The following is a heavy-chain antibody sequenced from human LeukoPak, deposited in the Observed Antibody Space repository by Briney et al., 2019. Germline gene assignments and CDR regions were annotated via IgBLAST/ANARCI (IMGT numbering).Heavy chain of an antibody. J-gene: IGHJ5*02. CDR3: ARTIVVVTRRFDP. D-gene: IGHD3-22*01. CDR1: GFTFSDYY. Sequence: KPGGSLRLSCAASGFTFSDYYMSWIRQAPGKGLEWVSYISSSGSTINYADSVKGRFTISRDNAKNSLYLQMNSLRAEDTAVYYCARTIVVVTRRFDPWGQGTLVTVSS. CDR2: ISSSGSTI. V-gene: IGHV3-11*04.